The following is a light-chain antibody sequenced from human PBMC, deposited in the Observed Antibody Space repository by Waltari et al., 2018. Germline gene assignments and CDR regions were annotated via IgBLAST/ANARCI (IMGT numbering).Light chain of an antibody. CDR3: QQTDSFPLT. J-gene: IGKJ4*01. V-gene: IGKV1-12*01. CDR2: TAS. Sequence: DIQMTQSPSSVSASVGDRVTISCRASQEVGSWLAWYQQRPGKAPNLLIYTASNLQSGVPSRFSGSGSGTEFTLTINGLQPEDFATYFCQQTDSFPLTFGGGTKLEMK. CDR1: QEVGSW.